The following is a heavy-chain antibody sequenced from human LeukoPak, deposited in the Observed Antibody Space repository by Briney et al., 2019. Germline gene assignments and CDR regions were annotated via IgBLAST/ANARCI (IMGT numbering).Heavy chain of an antibody. CDR3: AYMVRGVISG. CDR2: ISYSGST. V-gene: IGHV4-39*01. CDR1: GGSISSSSYY. J-gene: IGHJ4*02. D-gene: IGHD3-10*01. Sequence: SETLSLTCTVSGGSISSSSYYWGWIRQPPGKGLEWIGIISYSGSTYYNPSLKSRVTISVDTSKNQFSLKLSSVTAADTAIYYCAYMVRGVISGWGQGTLVTVSS.